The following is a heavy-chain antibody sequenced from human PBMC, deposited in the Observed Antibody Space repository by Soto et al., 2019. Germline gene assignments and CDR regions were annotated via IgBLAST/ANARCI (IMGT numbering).Heavy chain of an antibody. CDR2: VYYSGST. J-gene: IGHJ6*02. CDR1: GGSVTLTSYY. Sequence: SETLSLTCSVYGGSVTLTSYYWGWIRQPPGKGLEWMGNVYYSGSTNYNPSLKSRVTISVDTSKNQFSLSLKSVTAADTAVYYCASDYSGYSADPEYYGVEVWGQGTTVTVSS. V-gene: IGHV4-39*01. D-gene: IGHD3-22*01. CDR3: ASDYSGYSADPEYYGVEV.